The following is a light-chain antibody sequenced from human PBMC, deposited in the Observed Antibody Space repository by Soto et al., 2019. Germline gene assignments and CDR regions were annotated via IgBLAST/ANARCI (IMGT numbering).Light chain of an antibody. CDR3: KQYNNWPRT. Sequence: EIVMTQSPATLSVSPGERATLSCRASQSVSSNLAWYQQKPGQAPRLLIYGASTRATGIPARFSGSGSGTGFTITISSLQSEDFSVYYCKQYNNWPRTFVPGTIGAIK. J-gene: IGKJ3*01. CDR2: GAS. CDR1: QSVSSN. V-gene: IGKV3-15*01.